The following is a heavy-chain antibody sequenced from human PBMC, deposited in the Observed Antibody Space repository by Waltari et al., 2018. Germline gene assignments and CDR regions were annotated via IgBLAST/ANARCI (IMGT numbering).Heavy chain of an antibody. D-gene: IGHD1-1*01. CDR3: ARETLPGNKIIDY. J-gene: IGHJ4*02. V-gene: IGHV1-2*02. CDR2: INSNTGDS. Sequence: QVHLVQSGAEVKQPGASVRVSCKTSGYTFTAYYLHWVRQAPGQGLEGMAWINSNTGDSQSAQTFEGRVTVTRDTSLTTAYLELGGLRSDDTALYYCARETLPGNKIIDYWGQGTLVTVSS. CDR1: GYTFTAYY.